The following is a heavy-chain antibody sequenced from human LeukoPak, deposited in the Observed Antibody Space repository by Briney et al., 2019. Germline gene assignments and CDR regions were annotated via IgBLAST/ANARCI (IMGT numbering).Heavy chain of an antibody. D-gene: IGHD1-26*01. Sequence: ASVKVSCKASGGTFSSYAISWVRQAPGQGLEWMGGIIPIFGTANYAQKFRGRVTITADESTSTAYMELSSLRSEDTAVYYCALLTGDSIVEWGLIDYWGQGTLVTVSS. CDR1: GGTFSSYA. V-gene: IGHV1-69*01. CDR3: ALLTGDSIVEWGLIDY. CDR2: IIPIFGTA. J-gene: IGHJ4*02.